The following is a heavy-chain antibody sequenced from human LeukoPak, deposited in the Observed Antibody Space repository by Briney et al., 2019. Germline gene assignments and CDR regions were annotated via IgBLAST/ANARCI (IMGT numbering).Heavy chain of an antibody. V-gene: IGHV4-59*01. CDR3: ARDGYNLRFDY. Sequence: SETLSLTCTVSGGSISSYYWSWIRQPPGKGLEWIGYIYYSGSTNYNPSLKSRVTISVDTSENQLSLKLSSVTAADTAVYYCARDGYNLRFDYWGQGTLVTVSS. J-gene: IGHJ4*02. CDR2: IYYSGST. D-gene: IGHD5-24*01. CDR1: GGSISSYY.